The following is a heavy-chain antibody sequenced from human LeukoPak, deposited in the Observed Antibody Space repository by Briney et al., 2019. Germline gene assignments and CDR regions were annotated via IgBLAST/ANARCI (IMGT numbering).Heavy chain of an antibody. V-gene: IGHV1-69*01. CDR1: GGTFSSYA. J-gene: IGHJ4*02. CDR3: ARDPAGVTTSVSYFDY. CDR2: IIPIFGTA. Sequence: EASVKVSFKASGGTFSSYAISWVRQAPGQGLEWMGGIIPIFGTANYAQKFQGRVTITADESTSTAYMELSSLRSEDTAVYYCARDPAGVTTSVSYFDYWGQGTLVTVSS. D-gene: IGHD4-17*01.